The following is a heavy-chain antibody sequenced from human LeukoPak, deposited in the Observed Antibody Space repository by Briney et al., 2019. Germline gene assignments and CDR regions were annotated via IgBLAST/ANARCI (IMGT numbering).Heavy chain of an antibody. J-gene: IGHJ4*02. V-gene: IGHV3-30*01. D-gene: IGHD2-8*01. CDR2: ISYDGSNK. Sequence: GGSLRLSCAASGFTFSSYAMHWVRQAPGKGLEGVAVISYDGSNKYYADSVKGRFTISRDNSKNTLYLQMNSLRAEDTAVYYCARDFTHCTNGVCYRGFDYWGQGTLVTVSS. CDR1: GFTFSSYA. CDR3: ARDFTHCTNGVCYRGFDY.